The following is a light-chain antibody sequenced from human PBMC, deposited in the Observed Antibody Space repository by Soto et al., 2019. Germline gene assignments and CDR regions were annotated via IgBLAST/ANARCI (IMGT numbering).Light chain of an antibody. V-gene: IGKV3-15*01. CDR2: GAS. CDR1: QSFSSN. CDR3: QQYNNWPVT. J-gene: IGKJ1*01. Sequence: EIVMTQSPATLSVSPGERATLSCRASQSFSSNLACYQQKPGQAPRLLIYGASTRATSIPARFSGSGSGTEFTLTISSLQSEDFAVYYCQQYNNWPVTFGQGTKVDIK.